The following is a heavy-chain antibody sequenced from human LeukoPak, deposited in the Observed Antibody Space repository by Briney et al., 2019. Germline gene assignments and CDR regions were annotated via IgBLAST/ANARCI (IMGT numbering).Heavy chain of an antibody. CDR1: GFDFSKYT. CDR2: ISSGSRRI. J-gene: IGHJ4*02. V-gene: IGHV3-21*01. CDR3: ARAATTSNYGYYY. Sequence: GGSLRLSCAASGFDFSKYTMSWVRQAPGKGLEWVSSISSGSRRIHYADSVTGRFTVSRDNAKSSLYLQLNSLRAEDTAVYYCARAATTSNYGYYYWGQGTLVTVSS. D-gene: IGHD3-10*01.